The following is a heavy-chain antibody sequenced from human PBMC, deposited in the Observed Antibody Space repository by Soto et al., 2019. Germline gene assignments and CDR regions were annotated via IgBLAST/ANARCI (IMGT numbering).Heavy chain of an antibody. D-gene: IGHD6-19*01. CDR2: ISGYNGNT. Sequence: QVQLVQSGAEVKKPGASVTVSCKTSGYTFSNYGINWVRPAPGQGLEWMGWISGYNGNTNYAQTVQGRVTMTTDTYTGTVYMELRSLKSDATAIYYCSRFIMVGGWFDPNYYHGMDGWGQGTTVTVSS. CDR1: GYTFSNYG. CDR3: SRFIMVGGWFDPNYYHGMDG. J-gene: IGHJ6*02. V-gene: IGHV1-18*01.